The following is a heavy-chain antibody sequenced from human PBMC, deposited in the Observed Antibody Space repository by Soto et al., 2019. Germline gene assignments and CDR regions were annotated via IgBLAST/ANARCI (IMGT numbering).Heavy chain of an antibody. J-gene: IGHJ6*02. CDR1: SGSVSSGSYY. Sequence: SETLSLTCTVSSGSVSSGSYYWSWIRQPPGKGLEWIGYIYYSGSTNYNPSLKSRVTISVDTSKNQFSLKLSSVTAADTAVYYCARDWYIDYYYYGMDVWGQGTTVTVSS. CDR3: ARDWYIDYYYYGMDV. CDR2: IYYSGST. V-gene: IGHV4-61*01. D-gene: IGHD1-1*01.